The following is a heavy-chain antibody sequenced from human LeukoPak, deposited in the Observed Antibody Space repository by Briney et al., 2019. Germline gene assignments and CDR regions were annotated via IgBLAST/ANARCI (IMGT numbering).Heavy chain of an antibody. V-gene: IGHV3-21*01. CDR1: GFTFSSYS. J-gene: IGHJ4*02. Sequence: GGSLRLSCAASGFTFSSYSMNWVRQAPGKGLEWVSSISSSSSYIYYADSVKGRFTISRDNAKNSLYLQMNSLRAEDTAVYYCARDLSTVVVAARGSNWGQGTLVTVSS. CDR2: ISSSSSYI. D-gene: IGHD2-15*01. CDR3: ARDLSTVVVAARGSN.